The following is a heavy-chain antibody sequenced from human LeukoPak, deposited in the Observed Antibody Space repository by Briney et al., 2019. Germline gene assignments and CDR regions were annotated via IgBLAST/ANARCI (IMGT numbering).Heavy chain of an antibody. J-gene: IGHJ4*02. D-gene: IGHD6-13*01. V-gene: IGHV3-23*01. CDR1: GFTFSSYA. Sequence: GGSLRLSCAASGFTFSSYAMSWVRQAPGKGLEWVSAISGSGGSTYYADSVKGRFTISRDNSKNTLYLQMNSLRAEDTAVYYCAKVPSSSWYRQDFDYWGQGTLVTVSS. CDR2: ISGSGGST. CDR3: AKVPSSSWYRQDFDY.